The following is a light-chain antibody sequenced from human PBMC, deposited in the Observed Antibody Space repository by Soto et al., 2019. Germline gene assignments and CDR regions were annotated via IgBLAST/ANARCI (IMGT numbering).Light chain of an antibody. Sequence: QSALTQSASVSGSPGQSITISCTGTSSDVGGYNYVCWFQQYPGKAPRLMIYEVSNRPSGVSNRFSGSKSGNTASLTISGLQAEDEADYYCSSYTSGRTLIFGGGTKLTVL. J-gene: IGLJ2*01. CDR2: EVS. CDR3: SSYTSGRTLI. CDR1: SSDVGGYNY. V-gene: IGLV2-14*01.